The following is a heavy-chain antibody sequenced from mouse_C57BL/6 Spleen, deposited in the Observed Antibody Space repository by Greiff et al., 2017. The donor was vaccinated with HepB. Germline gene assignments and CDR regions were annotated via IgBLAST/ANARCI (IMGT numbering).Heavy chain of an antibody. CDR1: GFTFTDYY. Sequence: EVKLVESGGGLVQPGGSLSLSCAASGFTFTDYYMSWVRQPPGKALEWLGFIRNKANGYTTEYSASVKGRFTISRDNSQSILYLQMNALRAEDSATDYCASYNDGYPYYFDYWGQSTTLTVSS. J-gene: IGHJ2*01. D-gene: IGHD2-3*01. CDR2: IRNKANGYTT. CDR3: ASYNDGYPYYFDY. V-gene: IGHV7-3*01.